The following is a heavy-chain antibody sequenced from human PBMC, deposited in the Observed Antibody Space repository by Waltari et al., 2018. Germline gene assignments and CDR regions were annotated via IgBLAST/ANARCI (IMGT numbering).Heavy chain of an antibody. CDR2: IIPIFGTA. J-gene: IGHJ4*02. CDR3: ARDRSDYYGSGSYGFGYY. V-gene: IGHV1-69*12. Sequence: QVQLVQSGAEVKKPGSSVTVSCKASGGTFSSYAISWVRQATGQGLEWMGGIIPIFGTANYAQKFQGRVTITADESTSTAYMELSSLRSEDTAVYYCARDRSDYYGSGSYGFGYYWGQGTLVTVSS. CDR1: GGTFSSYA. D-gene: IGHD3-10*01.